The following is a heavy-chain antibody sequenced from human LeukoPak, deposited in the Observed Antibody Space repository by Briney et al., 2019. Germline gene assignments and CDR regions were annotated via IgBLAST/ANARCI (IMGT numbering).Heavy chain of an antibody. CDR1: GYSISSGYY. D-gene: IGHD6-13*01. V-gene: IGHV4-38-2*02. Sequence: KASETLSLTCTVSGYSISSGYYWGWFRQPPGRGLEWIGSVYPSGTTYHNPSFKSRVTISVDTSNNQFSLKLTSVTAADTAVFYCARAAAPTYYFDCWGQGTLVTVSS. CDR2: VYPSGTT. J-gene: IGHJ4*02. CDR3: ARAAAPTYYFDC.